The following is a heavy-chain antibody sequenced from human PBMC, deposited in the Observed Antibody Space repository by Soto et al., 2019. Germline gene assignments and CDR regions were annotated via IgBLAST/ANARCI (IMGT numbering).Heavy chain of an antibody. Sequence: PGGSLRLSCAASGFTFSSYGMHWVRQAPGKGLEWVAVISYDGSNKYYADSVKGRFTISRGNSKNTLYLQMNSLRAEDTALYHCAKDWHYDSSDYYLPTFGYYYYGMDVWGQGTTVTVSS. CDR3: AKDWHYDSSDYYLPTFGYYYYGMDV. CDR1: GFTFSSYG. CDR2: ISYDGSNK. V-gene: IGHV3-30*18. J-gene: IGHJ6*02. D-gene: IGHD3-22*01.